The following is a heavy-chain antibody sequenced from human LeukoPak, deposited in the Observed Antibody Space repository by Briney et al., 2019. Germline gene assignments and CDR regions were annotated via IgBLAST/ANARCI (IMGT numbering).Heavy chain of an antibody. CDR3: ARGQGTVTTH. D-gene: IGHD4-17*01. Sequence: SETLSLTCAVSGGSFSGYYWTWIRQPPGKGLEWIGEINHSGSANYNPSLKSRVTISSDTSKNQFSLKLSSVTAADTAVYYCARGQGTVTTHWGQGTLVTVSS. J-gene: IGHJ4*02. CDR1: GGSFSGYY. V-gene: IGHV4-34*01. CDR2: INHSGSA.